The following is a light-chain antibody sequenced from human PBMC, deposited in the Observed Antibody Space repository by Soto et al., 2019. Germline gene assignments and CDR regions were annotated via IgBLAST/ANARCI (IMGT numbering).Light chain of an antibody. CDR2: ATS. CDR3: QQYNNWPIT. Sequence: DIQMTQSPSSLSASVGDRVTITCRASQGINHYLAWFQQKPGKVPKLLIYATSTLQSGVPSRFSGSGFGTDFTLTISSLQSEDFAVYYCQQYNNWPITFGQGTRLEIK. CDR1: QGINHY. J-gene: IGKJ5*01. V-gene: IGKV1-27*01.